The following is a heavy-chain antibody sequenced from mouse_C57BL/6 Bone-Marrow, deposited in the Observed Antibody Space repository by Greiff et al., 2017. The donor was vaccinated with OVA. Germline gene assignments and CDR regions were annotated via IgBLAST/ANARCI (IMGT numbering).Heavy chain of an antibody. CDR3: ARWDSNYAWFAY. Sequence: VQLQQPGAELVKPGASVKLSCKASGYTFTSYWMHWVKQRPGQGLEWIGMIHPNSGSTNYNEKFKSKATLTVDKSSSTAYMQLSSLTSEDSAVDYCARWDSNYAWFAYWGQGTLVTVSA. CDR1: GYTFTSYW. CDR2: IHPNSGST. D-gene: IGHD2-5*01. V-gene: IGHV1-64*01. J-gene: IGHJ3*01.